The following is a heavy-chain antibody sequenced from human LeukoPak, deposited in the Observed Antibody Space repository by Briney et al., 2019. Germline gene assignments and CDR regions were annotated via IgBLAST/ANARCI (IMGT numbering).Heavy chain of an antibody. CDR2: IYSAGNT. Sequence: GGSLRLSCAASGFTVSSNYMSWVRQAPGKGLEWVSVIYSAGNTYYADSAKGRFTISRHNSENTLYLHMNSLRVEDTAEYFCARGGTPGYSSGRIDYWGQGTLVTVSS. D-gene: IGHD6-19*01. J-gene: IGHJ4*02. CDR1: GFTVSSNY. V-gene: IGHV3-53*04. CDR3: ARGGTPGYSSGRIDY.